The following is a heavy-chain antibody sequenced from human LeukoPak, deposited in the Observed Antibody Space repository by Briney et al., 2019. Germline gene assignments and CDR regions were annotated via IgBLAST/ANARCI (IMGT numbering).Heavy chain of an antibody. CDR1: GFSFGSYD. Sequence: GGSLRLSCAVSGFSFGSYDMSWVRQAPGKGLEWVSYISRRSSSIYYADSVKGRFTISRDNVKNSLYLQMNSLRAEDTAVYYCAKLGATPGVYWGQGTLVTVSS. CDR3: AKLGATPGVY. J-gene: IGHJ4*02. D-gene: IGHD1-26*01. V-gene: IGHV3-48*01. CDR2: ISRRSSSI.